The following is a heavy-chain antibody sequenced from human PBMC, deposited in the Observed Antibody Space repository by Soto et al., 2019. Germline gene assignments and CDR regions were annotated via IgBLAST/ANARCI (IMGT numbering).Heavy chain of an antibody. CDR1: GGSISSGDYY. Sequence: SETLSLTCTVSGGSISSGDYYWSWIRQPPGKGLEWIGYIYYSGSTYYNPSLKSRVTISVDTSKNQFSLKLSSVTAADTAVYYCARDRDSGFDSDYYSGMAVCGQGSTVTVSS. D-gene: IGHD5-12*01. J-gene: IGHJ6*02. CDR3: ARDRDSGFDSDYYSGMAV. V-gene: IGHV4-30-4*01. CDR2: IYYSGST.